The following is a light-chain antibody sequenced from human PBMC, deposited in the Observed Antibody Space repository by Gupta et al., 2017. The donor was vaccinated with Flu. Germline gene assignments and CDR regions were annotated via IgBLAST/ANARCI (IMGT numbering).Light chain of an antibody. CDR2: GAS. CDR1: QSVSSN. J-gene: IGKJ1*01. Sequence: IVMTPSPATMSVSTGERTTLACRASQSVSSNLDWYQQKPGQAPRLLIYGASTRANGIPARFSGSGSGTEFTLTISSQQAEDFAVYYCQQENNWPRTFGQGTKVEIK. CDR3: QQENNWPRT. V-gene: IGKV3-15*01.